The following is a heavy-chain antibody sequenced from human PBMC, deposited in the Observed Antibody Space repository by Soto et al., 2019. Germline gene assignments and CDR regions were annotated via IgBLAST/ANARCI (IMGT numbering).Heavy chain of an antibody. D-gene: IGHD3-3*01. CDR1: GFTFSDYT. J-gene: IGHJ6*02. CDR2: INSRGTTI. CDR3: ARGIRSGSYSYYGMDV. Sequence: EVQLVESGGGLVQPGGSLRLSCAVSGFTFSDYTMNWVRQTPGKGLEWLSYINSRGTTIYYADSVKGRFTVSRDNANRSLNLQMNSLRDEDTAIYYCARGIRSGSYSYYGMDVWGHGTTVTVFS. V-gene: IGHV3-48*02.